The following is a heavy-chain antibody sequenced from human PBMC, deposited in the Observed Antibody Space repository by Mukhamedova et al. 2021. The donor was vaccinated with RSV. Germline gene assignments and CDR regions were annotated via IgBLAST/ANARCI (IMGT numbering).Heavy chain of an antibody. D-gene: IGHD3-10*01. CDR3: ARAGGLLWFGEFAFDY. J-gene: IGHJ4*02. V-gene: IGHV1-3*01. CDR2: INAGTGNT. Sequence: APGQRLEWMGWINAGTGNTKYSQKFQGRVTITRATSASTAYMELSSLRSEDTAVYYCARAGGLLWFGEFAFDYWGQGTLVTVSS.